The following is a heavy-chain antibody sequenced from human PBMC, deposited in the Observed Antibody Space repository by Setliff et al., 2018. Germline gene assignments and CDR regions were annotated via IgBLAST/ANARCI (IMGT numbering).Heavy chain of an antibody. CDR3: ARDQGSYGYRAFDS. Sequence: SETLSLTCTVSGGSINSRTYYWSWIRQSAGKGLEWIGHIYTSWSTVYNPSLKSRVTMSVDTSKNQFSLELTSVTAADTAVYFCARDQGSYGYRAFDSWGQGALVTVSS. V-gene: IGHV4-61*09. CDR1: GGSINSRTYY. D-gene: IGHD3-16*01. J-gene: IGHJ4*02. CDR2: IYTSWST.